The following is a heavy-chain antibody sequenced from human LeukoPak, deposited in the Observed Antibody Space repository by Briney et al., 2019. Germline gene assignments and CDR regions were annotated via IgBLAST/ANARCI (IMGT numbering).Heavy chain of an antibody. CDR3: ARDLRFFGVVMGFDY. CDR1: GFTVSSNY. CDR2: IYSGGST. Sequence: PGGSLRLSCAASGFTVSSNYMSWVRQAPGKGLEWVSVIYSGGSTYYADSVKGRFTISRDNSKNTLYLQMNSLRAEDTAVYYCARDLRFFGVVMGFDYWGQGTLVTVSS. V-gene: IGHV3-66*01. D-gene: IGHD3-3*01. J-gene: IGHJ4*02.